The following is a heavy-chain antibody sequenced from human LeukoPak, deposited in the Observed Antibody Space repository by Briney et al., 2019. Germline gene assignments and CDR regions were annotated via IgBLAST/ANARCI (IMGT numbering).Heavy chain of an antibody. J-gene: IGHJ4*02. CDR1: GDSIDSVSYY. D-gene: IGHD3-3*01. CDR2: IDYSGRT. Sequence: PSETLSLTCSVSGDSIDSVSYYWGWIRQAPGKGPEWIASIDYSGRTFYNPSLRSRVTISVDTSNNDFSLSLTSVTAADTAVYYCAITVLRFLEWSLYHFDQWGQGTLVTVSS. CDR3: AITVLRFLEWSLYHFDQ. V-gene: IGHV4-39*02.